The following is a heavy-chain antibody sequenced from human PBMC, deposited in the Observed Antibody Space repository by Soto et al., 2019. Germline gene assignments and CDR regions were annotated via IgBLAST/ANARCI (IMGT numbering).Heavy chain of an antibody. CDR1: GGSFSGYY. Sequence: QVHLQQWGAGLLKPSETLSLTCAVSGGSFSGYYWSWIRQPPGKGLEWIAEINHSGSTDYNPSLKSRVIISVDTSKNQFSLKLNSVTAADTAVYYCASRTVPLRSLAARPGGFDYWGQGTLVTVSS. J-gene: IGHJ4*02. D-gene: IGHD6-6*01. CDR3: ASRTVPLRSLAARPGGFDY. V-gene: IGHV4-34*02. CDR2: INHSGST.